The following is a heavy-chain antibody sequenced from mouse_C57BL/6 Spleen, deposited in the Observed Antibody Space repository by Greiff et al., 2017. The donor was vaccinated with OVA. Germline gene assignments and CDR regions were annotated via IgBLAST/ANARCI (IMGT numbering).Heavy chain of an antibody. CDR2: IDPSDSST. V-gene: IGHV1-59*01. Sequence: QVQLQQPGAELVRPGTSVKLSCKASGYTFTSYWMHWVKQRPGQGLEWIGVIDPSDSSTNYNQKFQGKATLTVDTSSSTAYMQLSSLTSEDSAVYYCARRGYGSSYWYFDVWGTGTTVTVSS. D-gene: IGHD1-1*01. J-gene: IGHJ1*03. CDR1: GYTFTSYW. CDR3: ARRGYGSSYWYFDV.